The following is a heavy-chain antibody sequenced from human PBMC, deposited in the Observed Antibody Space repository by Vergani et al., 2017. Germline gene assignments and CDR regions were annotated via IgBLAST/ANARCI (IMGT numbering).Heavy chain of an antibody. D-gene: IGHD2-8*01. V-gene: IGHV4-4*07. CDR1: GGSISSYY. Sequence: QVQLQESGPGLVKPSETLSLTCSVSGGSISSYYWSWIRQPAGKGLEWIGRIYTSGSTNYNPSLKSRVTMSVDTSKNQFSLKRSSATAADTAVYYCARALRYCTNGVCYSRAHFDYWGQGTLVTVSS. J-gene: IGHJ4*02. CDR3: ARALRYCTNGVCYSRAHFDY. CDR2: IYTSGST.